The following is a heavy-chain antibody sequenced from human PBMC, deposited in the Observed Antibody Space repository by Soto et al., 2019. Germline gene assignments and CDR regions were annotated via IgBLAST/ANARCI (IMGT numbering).Heavy chain of an antibody. CDR2: IIPIFGTA. Sequence: QVQLVQSGAEVKKPGSSVKVSCKASGGTFSSYAISWVRQAPGQGLEWMGGIIPIFGTANYAQKFQGRVTITADESTSTAYMELSRLRSEDTAVYYYARSLQYQLLSGWFDPWGQGTLVTVSS. V-gene: IGHV1-69*01. CDR1: GGTFSSYA. J-gene: IGHJ5*02. D-gene: IGHD2-2*01. CDR3: ARSLQYQLLSGWFDP.